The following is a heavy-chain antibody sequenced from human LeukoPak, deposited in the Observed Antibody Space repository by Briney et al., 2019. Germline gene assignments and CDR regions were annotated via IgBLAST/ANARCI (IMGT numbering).Heavy chain of an antibody. CDR3: AKSALDFYDSGGYSIYFDY. CDR1: GFTFRNYV. D-gene: IGHD3-22*01. J-gene: IGHJ4*02. V-gene: IGHV3-30*18. Sequence: GGSLRLSCAASGFTFRNYVIHWVRQAPGKGLEWVAVTSSDLNVKLYADSVKGRFTISRDNSKNTLFLQMNSLRAEDTAVYYCAKSALDFYDSGGYSIYFDYWGQGILVTVSS. CDR2: TSSDLNVK.